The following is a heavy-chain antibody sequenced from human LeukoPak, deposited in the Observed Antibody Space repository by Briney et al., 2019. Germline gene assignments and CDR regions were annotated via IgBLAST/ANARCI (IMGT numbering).Heavy chain of an antibody. D-gene: IGHD6-19*01. Sequence: GASVKVSCKASGYTFTGYYMHWVRQAPGQGLEWMGRINPNSGGTNYAQKFQGRVTMTSDTSSSTAYMELSRLRSDDTAVYYCARVGSRGGWLGGDYWGQGTLVTVSS. V-gene: IGHV1-2*06. J-gene: IGHJ4*02. CDR1: GYTFTGYY. CDR3: ARVGSRGGWLGGDY. CDR2: INPNSGGT.